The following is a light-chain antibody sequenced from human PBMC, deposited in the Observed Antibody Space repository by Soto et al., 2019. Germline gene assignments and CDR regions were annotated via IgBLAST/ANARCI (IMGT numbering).Light chain of an antibody. V-gene: IGKV3-15*01. CDR3: QQYNDWPRT. CDR1: QSINRH. Sequence: EIVLTQSPATLSLSPGERATLSCRASQSINRHLAWYQQKPGQAPRLLIRGASTRATGIPARFSGSGSGTEFTLTISSLQSEYFAVYYCQQYNDWPRTFGQGTKVDI. CDR2: GAS. J-gene: IGKJ1*01.